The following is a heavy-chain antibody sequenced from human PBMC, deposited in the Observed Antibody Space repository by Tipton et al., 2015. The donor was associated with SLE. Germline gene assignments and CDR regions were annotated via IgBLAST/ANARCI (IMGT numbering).Heavy chain of an antibody. V-gene: IGHV3-21*01. J-gene: IGHJ6*04. CDR1: GFTFSSYS. CDR2: ISSSSTYI. CDR3: ARGPYYYDSSGPSDV. Sequence: SLRLSCAASGFTFSSYSLNWVRQAPGKGLEWVSSISSSSTYIYYADSVKGRFTISRGNAKNSLYLQMNSLRAEDTAVYYCARGPYYYDSSGPSDVWGKGTTVTVSS. D-gene: IGHD3-22*01.